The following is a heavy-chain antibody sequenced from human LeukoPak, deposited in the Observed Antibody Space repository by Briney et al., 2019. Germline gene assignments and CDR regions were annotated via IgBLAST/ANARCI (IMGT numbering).Heavy chain of an antibody. Sequence: ASVKVSCKASGYTFTSYYMHWVRQAPGEGLEWVGWINTNTGNPTYAQRFTGRFVFSLDTSVSTAYLQISSLKAEDTAVYYCAGGFDIWGQGTMATVSS. V-gene: IGHV7-4-1*02. CDR3: AGGFDI. J-gene: IGHJ3*02. CDR2: INTNTGNP. CDR1: GYTFTSYY.